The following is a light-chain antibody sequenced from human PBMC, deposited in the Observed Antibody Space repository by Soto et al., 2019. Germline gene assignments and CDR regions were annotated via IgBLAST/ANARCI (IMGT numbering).Light chain of an antibody. CDR1: QSVSSSY. V-gene: IGKV3-20*01. CDR2: GAS. Sequence: EIVLTQSPGTLSLSPGERATLSCRASQSVSSSYLAWYQQKPGQAPRLLIYGASSRATGIPDRFSGSGSGTDFPLTISRLEPEDVAEYYCQQYGSSPRTFGQGTKVEIK. CDR3: QQYGSSPRT. J-gene: IGKJ1*01.